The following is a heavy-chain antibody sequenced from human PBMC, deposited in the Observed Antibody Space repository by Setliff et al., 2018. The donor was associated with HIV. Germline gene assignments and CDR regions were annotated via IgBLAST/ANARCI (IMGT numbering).Heavy chain of an antibody. CDR3: ARLYYLVGNWFDP. CDR1: GGSISSSSYY. D-gene: IGHD2-2*01. J-gene: IGHJ5*02. V-gene: IGHV4-39*01. Sequence: SETLSLTCTVSGGSISSSSYYWGWIRQPPGKGLEWIGSIYYSGSTYYNPSLKSRVTISVDTSRNQFSLKLSSVTAADTAVYYCARLYYLVGNWFDPWGQGTLVTVSS. CDR2: IYYSGST.